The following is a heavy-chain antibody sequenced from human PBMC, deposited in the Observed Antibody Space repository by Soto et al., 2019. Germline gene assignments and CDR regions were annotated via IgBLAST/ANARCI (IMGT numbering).Heavy chain of an antibody. CDR1: GGSISSYY. J-gene: IGHJ6*02. D-gene: IGHD6-19*01. CDR2: IYYSGST. CDR3: ARDRSSGGYSNGYYYGMDV. V-gene: IGHV4-59*01. Sequence: SETLSLTCTVSGGSISSYYWSWIRQPPGKGLEWIGYIYYSGSTNYNPSLKSRVTISVDTSKNQFSLKLSSVTAADTAVYYCARDRSSGGYSNGYYYGMDVWGQGTTVTV.